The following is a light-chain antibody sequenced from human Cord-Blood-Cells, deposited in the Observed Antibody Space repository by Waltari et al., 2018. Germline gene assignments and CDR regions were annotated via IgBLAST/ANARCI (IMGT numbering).Light chain of an antibody. J-gene: IGLJ1*01. CDR1: SSDVGGSTY. V-gene: IGLV2-14*01. CDR3: SSYTSSSTYV. Sequence: QSALTQPASVSGSPGQPITISCPGTSSDVGGSTYVSWYQQHPGKAPKLMIYDVSNRPSGVSNRFSGSKSGNTASLTISGLQAEDEADYYCSSYTSSSTYVFGTGTKVTVL. CDR2: DVS.